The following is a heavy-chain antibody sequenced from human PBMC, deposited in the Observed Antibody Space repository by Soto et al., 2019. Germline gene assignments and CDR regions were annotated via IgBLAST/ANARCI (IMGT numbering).Heavy chain of an antibody. D-gene: IGHD3-9*01. CDR3: ARPYYDILTGYLYYYGMDV. Sequence: QVQLVQSGAEVKKPGASVKVSCKASGYTFTSYGISWVRQAPGQGLEWMGWISAYNGNTNYAQKFQGRVTMTTDTPTSTAYMELRSLRSDDTAMYYCARPYYDILTGYLYYYGMDVWGQGTTVTVSS. CDR2: ISAYNGNT. CDR1: GYTFTSYG. V-gene: IGHV1-18*01. J-gene: IGHJ6*02.